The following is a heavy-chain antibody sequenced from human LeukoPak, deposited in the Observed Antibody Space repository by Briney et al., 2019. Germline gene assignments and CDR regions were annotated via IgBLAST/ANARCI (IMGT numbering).Heavy chain of an antibody. D-gene: IGHD7-27*01. Sequence: GRSLRLSCAASGFTFSSYGMHWVRQAPGKGLEWVAVISYDGSNKYYADSVKGRFTISRDNSKNTLYLQMNSLRAEDTAVYYCARARTGDSIGGFDYWGQGTLVTVSS. V-gene: IGHV3-30*03. CDR2: ISYDGSNK. J-gene: IGHJ4*02. CDR1: GFTFSSYG. CDR3: ARARTGDSIGGFDY.